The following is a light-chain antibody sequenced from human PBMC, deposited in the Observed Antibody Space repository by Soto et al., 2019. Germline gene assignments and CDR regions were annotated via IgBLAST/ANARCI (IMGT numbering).Light chain of an antibody. J-gene: IGKJ2*01. V-gene: IGKV1-27*01. CDR1: QGISNY. CDR3: QHYNNAPYT. Sequence: DIQMTQSPSSLSASVGDRVTITCRASQGISNYLAWYQQKPGKVPKLLIYSASTLPSGVPSRFSGSGSGTDFTLTISSLEPEDVATYYCQHYNNAPYTFGQGTKLDIK. CDR2: SAS.